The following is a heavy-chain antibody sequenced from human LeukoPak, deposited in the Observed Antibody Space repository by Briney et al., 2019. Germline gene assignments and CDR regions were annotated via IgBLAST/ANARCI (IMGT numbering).Heavy chain of an antibody. Sequence: GGSLRLSCAASGFTFSNYGMHWVRQAPGKGLEWVAFIRYDGINKYYADSVKGRFTISRDNSKNTLYRQMNSLRAEDTAVYYCAKGFSYDSALDYWGQGTLVTVSS. J-gene: IGHJ4*02. CDR2: IRYDGINK. CDR3: AKGFSYDSALDY. CDR1: GFTFSNYG. D-gene: IGHD3-22*01. V-gene: IGHV3-30*02.